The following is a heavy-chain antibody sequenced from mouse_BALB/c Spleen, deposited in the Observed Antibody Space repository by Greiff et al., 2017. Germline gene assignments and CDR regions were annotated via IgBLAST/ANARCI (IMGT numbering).Heavy chain of an antibody. CDR1: GFTFSSYT. J-gene: IGHJ2*01. CDR3: IREGSYDYDGRYYFDY. CDR2: ISSGGSYT. D-gene: IGHD2-4*01. Sequence: EVQVVESGGGLVKPGGSLKLSCAASGFTFSSYTMSWVRQTPEKRLEWVATISSGGSYTYYPDSVKGRFTISRDNAKNTLYLQMSSLKSEDTAMYSCIREGSYDYDGRYYFDYWGQGTTLTVSS. V-gene: IGHV5-6-4*01.